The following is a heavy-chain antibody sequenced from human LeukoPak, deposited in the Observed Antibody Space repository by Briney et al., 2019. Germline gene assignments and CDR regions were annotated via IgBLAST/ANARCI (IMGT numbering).Heavy chain of an antibody. CDR2: IKQDGSEK. CDR3: ARDLGDDYDILTGYYDY. Sequence: GGSLRLSCAASGFTFSSYWMSWVRQAPGKGLEWEANIKQDGSEKYYVDSVKGRFTISRDNAKNSLYLQMNSLRAEDTAVYYCARDLGDDYDILTGYYDYWGQGTLVTVSS. V-gene: IGHV3-7*01. D-gene: IGHD3-9*01. CDR1: GFTFSSYW. J-gene: IGHJ4*02.